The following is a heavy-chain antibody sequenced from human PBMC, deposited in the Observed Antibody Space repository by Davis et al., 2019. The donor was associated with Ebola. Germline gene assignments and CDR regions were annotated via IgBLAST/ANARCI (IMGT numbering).Heavy chain of an antibody. CDR1: GFTFSSYW. J-gene: IGHJ4*02. D-gene: IGHD3-16*01. CDR3: ARGGMGILGL. CDR2: ISYDGSNK. Sequence: GGSLRLSCAASGFTFSSYWMHWVRQAPGKGLEWVAVISYDGSNKYYADSVKGRFTISRDNSKNTLYLQMNSLRAKDTAVYYCARGGMGILGLWGQGTLVTVSS. V-gene: IGHV3-30-3*01.